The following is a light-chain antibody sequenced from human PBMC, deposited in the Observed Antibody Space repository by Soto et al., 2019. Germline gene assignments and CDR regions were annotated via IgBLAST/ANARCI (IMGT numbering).Light chain of an antibody. CDR2: GAS. V-gene: IGKV3-20*01. J-gene: IGKJ4*01. CDR1: QSVSSR. CDR3: QQYHTWPIT. Sequence: EIVLTQSPGTLSLSPGERATLSCRASQSVSSRLAWYQQRPGQAPRLLISGASSRATGIPDRFSGSGSGTDFTLTISRLEPEDFAIYYCQQYHTWPITFGGGTKVEIK.